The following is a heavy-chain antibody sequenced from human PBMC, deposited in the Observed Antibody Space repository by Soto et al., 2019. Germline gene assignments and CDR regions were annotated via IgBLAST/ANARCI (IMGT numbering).Heavy chain of an antibody. Sequence: QVQLQESGPGLVKPSGTLSLTCDVSGDSMTSSDWWSWVRQAPGKGLEWIGEIHYSGDINYDPSLRSRVTISVDRSKKQFSLNLSSVTAADTAVYFCVCNGYYSLEYWGQGTLVIVSP. CDR3: VCNGYYSLEY. CDR2: IHYSGDI. CDR1: GDSMTSSDW. V-gene: IGHV4-4*02. J-gene: IGHJ4*02. D-gene: IGHD3-22*01.